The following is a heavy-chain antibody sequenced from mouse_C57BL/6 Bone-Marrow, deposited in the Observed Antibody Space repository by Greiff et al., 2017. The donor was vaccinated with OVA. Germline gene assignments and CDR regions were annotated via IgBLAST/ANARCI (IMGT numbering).Heavy chain of an antibody. Sequence: VKLVESGPGLVQPSQSLSITCTASGFSLTSYGVHWVRQSPGKGLEWLGVIWRGGSTDYNAAFMSRLSITKDNSKSQVFYKMNSLQADDAAIYYCAEGDYAWFAYWGQGTLVTVSA. CDR1: GFSLTSYG. J-gene: IGHJ3*01. CDR2: IWRGGST. V-gene: IGHV2-5*01. CDR3: AEGDYAWFAY. D-gene: IGHD2-4*01.